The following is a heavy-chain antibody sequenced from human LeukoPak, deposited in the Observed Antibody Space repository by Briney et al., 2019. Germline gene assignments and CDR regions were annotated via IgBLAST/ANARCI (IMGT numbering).Heavy chain of an antibody. CDR2: IYYSGST. CDR1: GGSISSYY. CDR3: ARTIALRECCPPSFWFDP. J-gene: IGHJ5*02. Sequence: PSETLSLTCTVPGGSISSYYWSWIRQPPGKGLEWIGYIYYSGSTNYNPSLKSRVTISVDTSKNQFSLKLSSVTAADTAVYYCARTIALRECCPPSFWFDPWGQGTLVTVSS. V-gene: IGHV4-59*01. D-gene: IGHD3-10*01.